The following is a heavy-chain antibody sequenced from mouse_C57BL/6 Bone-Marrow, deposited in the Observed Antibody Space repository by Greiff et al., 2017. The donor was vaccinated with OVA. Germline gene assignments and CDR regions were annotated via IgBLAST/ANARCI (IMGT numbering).Heavy chain of an antibody. CDR1: GFTFSDYG. CDR3: ARGYSNYYYAMDY. CDR2: ISSGSSTI. D-gene: IGHD2-5*01. V-gene: IGHV5-17*01. Sequence: EVKLVESGGGLVKPGGSLKLSCAASGFTFSDYGMHWVRQAPEKGLEWVAYISSGSSTIYYADTVKGRFTISRDNAKNTLFLQMTILRSEDTAMYYCARGYSNYYYAMDYWGQGTSVTVSS. J-gene: IGHJ4*01.